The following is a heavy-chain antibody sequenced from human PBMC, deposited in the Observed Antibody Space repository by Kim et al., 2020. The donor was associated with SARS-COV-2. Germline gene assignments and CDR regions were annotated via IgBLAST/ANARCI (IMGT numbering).Heavy chain of an antibody. J-gene: IGHJ3*02. Sequence: SRVTISVDTSQNQFSLKLSSVTAADTAVYYCARLGRAYCGGDCYPDAFDIWGQGTMVTVSS. CDR3: ARLGRAYCGGDCYPDAFDI. D-gene: IGHD2-21*02. V-gene: IGHV4-59*08.